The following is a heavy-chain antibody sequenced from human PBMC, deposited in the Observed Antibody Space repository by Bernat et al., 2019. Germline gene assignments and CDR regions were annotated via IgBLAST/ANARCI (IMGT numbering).Heavy chain of an antibody. CDR2: IYYSGST. CDR1: GGSISSSSYY. Sequence: QLQLQESGPGLVKPSETLSLTCTVSGGSISSSSYYWGWIRQPPGKGLEWIGSIYYSGSTYYNPSLKSRVTISVDTSKNQFSLKLSSVTAADTAVYYCARHGDYASRYYFDYWGQGTLVTVSS. V-gene: IGHV4-39*01. D-gene: IGHD4-17*01. CDR3: ARHGDYASRYYFDY. J-gene: IGHJ4*02.